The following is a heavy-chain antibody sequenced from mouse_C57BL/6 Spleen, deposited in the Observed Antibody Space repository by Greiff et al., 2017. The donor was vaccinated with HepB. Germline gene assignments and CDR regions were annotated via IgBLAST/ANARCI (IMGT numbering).Heavy chain of an antibody. CDR1: GFTFSSYG. V-gene: IGHV5-6*01. CDR3: ARQAPSITTVVAKGYFDV. D-gene: IGHD1-1*01. CDR2: ISSGGSYT. Sequence: EVKLMESGGDLVKPGGSLKLSCAASGFTFSSYGMSWVRQTPDKRLEWVATISSGGSYTYYPDSVKGRFTISRDNAKNTLYLQMSSLKSEDTAMYYCARQAPSITTVVAKGYFDVWGTGTTVTVSS. J-gene: IGHJ1*03.